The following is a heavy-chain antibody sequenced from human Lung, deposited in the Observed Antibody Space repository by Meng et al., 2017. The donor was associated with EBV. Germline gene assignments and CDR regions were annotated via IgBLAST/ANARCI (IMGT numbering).Heavy chain of an antibody. V-gene: IGHV4-31*03. CDR2: IYYSGST. CDR1: GGSVERGAYY. J-gene: IGHJ4*02. D-gene: IGHD6-19*01. CDR3: ARLRLVWMFDY. Sequence: PRQGLGPGLVKPSPTPSLTCTVSGGSVERGAYYWSWIRQRPGKGLEWIGYIYYSGSTFYTPSLKSRATLSVDTSKNQFSLKLNSVTAADTAVYYCARLRLVWMFDYWGQGALVTVSS.